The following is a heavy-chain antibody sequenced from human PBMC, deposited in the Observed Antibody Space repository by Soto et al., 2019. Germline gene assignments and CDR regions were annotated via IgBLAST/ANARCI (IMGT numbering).Heavy chain of an antibody. CDR3: ARDQTTVRYYYYGMDV. D-gene: IGHD4-17*01. V-gene: IGHV4-31*03. CDR1: GGSISSSGYY. Sequence: QVQLQESGPGLVKPSQTLSLTCTVSGGSISSSGYYWSWIRQHPGKGLEWIGYIYYSGSTYYNPSLKSRVTISVDTSKNQFSLKLSSVTAADTAVYYCARDQTTVRYYYYGMDVWGQGTTVTVSS. J-gene: IGHJ6*02. CDR2: IYYSGST.